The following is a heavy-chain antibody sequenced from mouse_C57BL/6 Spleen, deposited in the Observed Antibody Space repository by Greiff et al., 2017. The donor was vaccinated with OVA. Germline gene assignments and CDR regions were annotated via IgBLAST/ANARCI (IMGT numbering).Heavy chain of an antibody. CDR1: GYTFTDYY. Sequence: VQLQQSGPELVKPGASVKISCKASGYTFTDYYMNWVKQSHGKSLEWIGDINPNNGGTSYNQKFKGKATLTVDKSSSTAYMELRSLTSEDSAVYYCARSPVTTVVEYYFDYWGQGTTLTVSS. CDR3: ARSPVTTVVEYYFDY. J-gene: IGHJ2*01. CDR2: INPNNGGT. V-gene: IGHV1-26*01. D-gene: IGHD1-1*01.